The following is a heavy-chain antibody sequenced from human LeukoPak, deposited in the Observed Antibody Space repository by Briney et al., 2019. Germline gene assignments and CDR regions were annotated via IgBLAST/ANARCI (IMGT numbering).Heavy chain of an antibody. Sequence: PSETLSLTCTVSGGSISSIGSYWAWIRQPPGKGLEWIGSVYYRGKTHYNPSLKNRATISVDTSKNKFSLKLSSVTTADTAVYYCARDNSRGAGSGFFVETVDYWGQGTLVTVSS. J-gene: IGHJ4*02. CDR3: ARDNSRGAGSGFFVETVDY. CDR2: VYYRGKT. CDR1: GGSISSIGSY. V-gene: IGHV4-39*07. D-gene: IGHD5-18*01.